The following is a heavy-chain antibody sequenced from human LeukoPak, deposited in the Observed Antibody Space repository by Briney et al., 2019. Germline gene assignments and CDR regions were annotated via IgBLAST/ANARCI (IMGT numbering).Heavy chain of an antibody. Sequence: GASVKVSCKASGYTFTSYGISWVRQAPGQGLEWMGWISAYNGNTNYAQKLQGRVTMTTDTSTSTAHMELRSLRSDDTAVYYCARDDYSQKYFDYWGQGTLVTVSS. V-gene: IGHV1-18*01. D-gene: IGHD4-11*01. CDR1: GYTFTSYG. CDR2: ISAYNGNT. J-gene: IGHJ4*02. CDR3: ARDDYSQKYFDY.